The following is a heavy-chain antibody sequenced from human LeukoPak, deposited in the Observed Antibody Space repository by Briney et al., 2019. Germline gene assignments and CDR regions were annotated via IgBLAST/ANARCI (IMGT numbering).Heavy chain of an antibody. J-gene: IGHJ4*02. CDR1: GGSFSGYY. CDR3: ARVPHYYFGYGYFDT. D-gene: IGHD3/OR15-3a*01. V-gene: IGHV4-34*01. Sequence: SETLSLTCVVNGGSFSGYYWSWIRQPPGKGLEWIGEIDQSGTTNYNPSLKSRVAISIDASKKQFSLTLTSMTAADTAVYYCARVPHYYFGYGYFDTWGQGTRVTVSS. CDR2: IDQSGTT.